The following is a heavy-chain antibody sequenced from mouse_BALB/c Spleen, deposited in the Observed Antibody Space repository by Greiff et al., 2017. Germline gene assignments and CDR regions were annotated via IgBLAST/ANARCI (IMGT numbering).Heavy chain of an antibody. D-gene: IGHD1-1*01. CDR3: AREGIYYYGSDY. CDR1: GFTFSSFG. V-gene: IGHV5-17*02. J-gene: IGHJ2*01. CDR2: ISSGSSTI. Sequence: EVQLVESGGGLVQPGGSRKLSCAASGFTFSSFGMHWVRQAPEKGLEWVAYISSGSSTIYYADTVKGRFTISRDNPKNTLFLQMTSLRSEDTAMYYCAREGIYYYGSDYWGQGTTLTVSS.